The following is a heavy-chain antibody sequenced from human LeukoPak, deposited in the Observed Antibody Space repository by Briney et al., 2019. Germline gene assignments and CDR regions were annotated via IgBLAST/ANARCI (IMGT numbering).Heavy chain of an antibody. Sequence: GESLKIFCKGSGYSFNSYWIRWVREMPGKGLEWMGMIDASDSYTNYSPSFQGHVTISADKSISTAYLQWSSLKASDTAMYYCASINVAGSGVYWGQGTLVTVSS. V-gene: IGHV5-10-1*01. D-gene: IGHD6-19*01. CDR1: GYSFNSYW. CDR3: ASINVAGSGVY. CDR2: IDASDSYT. J-gene: IGHJ4*02.